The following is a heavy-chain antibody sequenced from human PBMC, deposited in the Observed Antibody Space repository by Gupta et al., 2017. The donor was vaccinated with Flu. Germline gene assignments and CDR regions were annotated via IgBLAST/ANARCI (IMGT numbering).Heavy chain of an antibody. CDR1: GGSFSGYY. CDR2: INHSGST. V-gene: IGHV4-34*01. D-gene: IGHD1-26*01. Sequence: QVQLQQWGAGLLKPSETLSLTCAVYGGSFSGYYWSWIRQPPGKGLEWIGEINHSGSTNYNPALKSRATISVDTSKNQFSLKLRSVTAADTAVYYCARGPGIYAYNWFDPWGQGTLVTVSS. J-gene: IGHJ5*02. CDR3: ARGPGIYAYNWFDP.